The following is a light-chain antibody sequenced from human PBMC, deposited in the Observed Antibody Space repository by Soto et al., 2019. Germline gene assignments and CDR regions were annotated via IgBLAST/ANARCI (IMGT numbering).Light chain of an antibody. CDR1: QSISSW. V-gene: IGKV1-5*01. CDR3: QQYYSFSYT. CDR2: DAS. J-gene: IGKJ2*01. Sequence: DIQMTKSPSTLSASVGDRVTITCRASQSISSWLAWYQQKPGTAPKVLIYDASSLESGVPSRFSGSGSGTEFTLTISSLQPDDFATYYCQQYYSFSYTFGQGTKLEIK.